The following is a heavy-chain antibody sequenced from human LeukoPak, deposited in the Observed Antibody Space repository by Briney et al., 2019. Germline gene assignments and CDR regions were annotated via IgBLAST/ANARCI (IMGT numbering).Heavy chain of an antibody. CDR2: ITGNGASR. CDR1: GYTFTTSH. D-gene: IGHD4-23*01. V-gene: IGHV1-46*01. CDR3: ARDNSFANFDP. Sequence: GASVKVSCKASGYTFTTSHMHWVRQAPGQGLEWMGTITGNGASRSFAQKFQGRLTMTRDMSTSTVYMALSGLTSEHTAVYYCARDNSFANFDPWGQGTLVTVSS. J-gene: IGHJ5*02.